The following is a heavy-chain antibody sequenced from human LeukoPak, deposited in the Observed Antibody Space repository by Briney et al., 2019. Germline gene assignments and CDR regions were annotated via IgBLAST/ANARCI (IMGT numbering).Heavy chain of an antibody. J-gene: IGHJ4*02. CDR2: IYPGDSDT. Sequence: GESLKISCKGSGYSFTSYWIGWVRQMPGKGLGWMGIIYPGDSDTRYSPSFQGQVTISADKSISTAYLQWSSLKASDTAMYYCARGHCSGGSCYGYFVYWGQGTLVTVSS. CDR1: GYSFTSYW. D-gene: IGHD2-15*01. V-gene: IGHV5-51*01. CDR3: ARGHCSGGSCYGYFVY.